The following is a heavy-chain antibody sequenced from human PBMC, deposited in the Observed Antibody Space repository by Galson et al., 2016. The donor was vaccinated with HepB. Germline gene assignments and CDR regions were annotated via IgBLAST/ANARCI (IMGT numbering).Heavy chain of an antibody. CDR3: AREGLSDYGDYKYYYYALDV. CDR2: IKQDGSEK. J-gene: IGHJ6*02. CDR1: GFTFSSCW. V-gene: IGHV3-7*01. D-gene: IGHD4-17*01. Sequence: SLRLSCAASGFTFSSCWMTWVRQAPGKGLEWVANIKQDGSEKYYVDSVKGRFTISRDNAKNSLSLQMNSLRAEDTAVYYCAREGLSDYGDYKYYYYALDVWGQGVTVTGSS.